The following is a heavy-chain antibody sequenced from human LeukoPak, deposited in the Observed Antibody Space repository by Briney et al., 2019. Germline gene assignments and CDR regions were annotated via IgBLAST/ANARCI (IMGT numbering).Heavy chain of an antibody. CDR2: IYYSGST. V-gene: IGHV4-30-4*01. CDR3: ARVQYDYVWGSYRFYYFDY. Sequence: PSETLSLTCTVSGGSISSGDYYWSWIRQPPGKGLEWIGYIYYSGSTYCNPSLKSRVTISVDTSKNQFSLKLSSVTAADTAVYYCARVQYDYVWGSYRFYYFDYWGQGTLVTVSS. D-gene: IGHD3-16*02. CDR1: GGSISSGDYY. J-gene: IGHJ4*02.